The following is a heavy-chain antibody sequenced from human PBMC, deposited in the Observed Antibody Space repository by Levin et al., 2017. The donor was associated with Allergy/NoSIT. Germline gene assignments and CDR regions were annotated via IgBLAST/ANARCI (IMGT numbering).Heavy chain of an antibody. D-gene: IGHD6-6*01. J-gene: IGHJ4*02. V-gene: IGHV3-23*01. CDR3: AKVPYSSSSSAGFDY. CDR1: GFTFSSYA. CDR2: ISGSGGST. Sequence: GGSLRLSCAASGFTFSSYAMSWVRQAPGKGLEWVSAISGSGGSTYYADSVKGRFTISRDNSKNTLYLQMNSLRAEDTAVYYCAKVPYSSSSSAGFDYWGQGTLVTVSS.